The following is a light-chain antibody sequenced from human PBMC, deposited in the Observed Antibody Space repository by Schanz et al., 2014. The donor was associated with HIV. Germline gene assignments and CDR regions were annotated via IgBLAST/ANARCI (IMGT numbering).Light chain of an antibody. J-gene: IGKJ4*01. CDR3: QQGGSWPLT. Sequence: EIVLTQSPGTLSLSPGERATLSCRASQSVSSSYLAWYQQRPGQSPRLLIYGASNRASGIPPRFSGSGSGTDFSLTISSLEPEDFALYYCQQGGSWPLTFGGGTTVEIK. CDR2: GAS. V-gene: IGKV3-20*01. CDR1: QSVSSSY.